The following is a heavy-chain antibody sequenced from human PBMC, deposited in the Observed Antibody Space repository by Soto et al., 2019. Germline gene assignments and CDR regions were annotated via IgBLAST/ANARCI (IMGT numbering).Heavy chain of an antibody. J-gene: IGHJ6*02. V-gene: IGHV4-61*01. CDR1: GGSVSSGSYY. D-gene: IGHD3-9*01. CDR3: RSLNILTGYRSRRYGMDV. Sequence: SETLSLTCTVSGGSVSSGSYYWSWIRQPPGKGLEWIGYIYYSGSTNYNPSLKSRVTISVDTSKNQFSLKLSSVTAADTAVYYCRSLNILTGYRSRRYGMDVWGQGTTVTVSS. CDR2: IYYSGST.